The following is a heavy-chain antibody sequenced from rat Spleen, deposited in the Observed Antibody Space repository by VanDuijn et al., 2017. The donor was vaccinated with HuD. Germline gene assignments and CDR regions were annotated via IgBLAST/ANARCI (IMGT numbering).Heavy chain of an antibody. Sequence: EVQLVESGGGLVQPGRSMKLSCAASGFTFSDYDMAWVRQAPTKGLEWVASVSYDGSSTYYRDSVKGRFTISRENAKSTLYLQMTSLRSEDTATYYCTTNWEAYYWGQGVMVTVSS. J-gene: IGHJ2*01. CDR1: GFTFSDYD. CDR2: VSYDGSST. V-gene: IGHV5-20*01. D-gene: IGHD5-1*01. CDR3: TTNWEAYY.